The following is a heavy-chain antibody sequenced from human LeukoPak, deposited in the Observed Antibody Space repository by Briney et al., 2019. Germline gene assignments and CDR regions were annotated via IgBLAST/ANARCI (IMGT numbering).Heavy chain of an antibody. CDR1: GFTVSSNY. J-gene: IGHJ3*02. CDR3: ARDSSSRDAFDI. Sequence: GGSLRLSRAASGFTVSSNYMSWVRQAPGKGLEWVSVIYSGGSTYYADSVKGRFTISRDNSKNTLYLQMNSLRAEDTAVYYCARDSSSRDAFDIWGQGTMVTVSS. CDR2: IYSGGST. V-gene: IGHV3-53*01.